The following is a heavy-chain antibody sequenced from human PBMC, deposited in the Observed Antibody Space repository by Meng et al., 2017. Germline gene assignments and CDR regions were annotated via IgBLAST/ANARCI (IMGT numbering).Heavy chain of an antibody. CDR1: GYTFTSYA. D-gene: IGHD3-22*01. Sequence: VSVKVSCKASGYTFTSYAMNWVRQAPGQGLEWMGWINTNTGNPTYAQGFTGRFVFSLDTSVSTAYLQISSLKAEDTAVYYCARPPRRYYDSSGYYKVAEYFQHWGQGTLVTVSS. CDR2: INTNTGNP. CDR3: ARPPRRYYDSSGYYKVAEYFQH. V-gene: IGHV7-4-1*02. J-gene: IGHJ1*01.